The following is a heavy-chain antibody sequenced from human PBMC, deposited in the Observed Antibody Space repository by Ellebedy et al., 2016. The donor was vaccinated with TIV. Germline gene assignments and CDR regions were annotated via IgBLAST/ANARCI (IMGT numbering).Heavy chain of an antibody. CDR3: AKDGGYYNWNYYYFDY. Sequence: GGSLRLSCVASGFIFNSYGMHWVRQAPGKGLEWVALISYDGSNKHYADSVKGRFTISRDNSKNTLSLQMSSLRAEDTAVYYCAKDGGYYNWNYYYFDYWGQGTLVTVSS. D-gene: IGHD1-7*01. J-gene: IGHJ4*02. V-gene: IGHV3-30*18. CDR2: ISYDGSNK. CDR1: GFIFNSYG.